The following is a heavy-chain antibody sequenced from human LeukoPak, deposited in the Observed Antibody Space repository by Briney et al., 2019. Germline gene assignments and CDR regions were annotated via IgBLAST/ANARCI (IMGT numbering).Heavy chain of an antibody. CDR3: ARDPRLRGVPNWFDP. V-gene: IGHV1-18*01. CDR2: IGAYNGNT. D-gene: IGHD3-10*01. J-gene: IGHJ5*02. Sequence: GASVKVSCKASGYTFTSYGITWVRQAPGQGLEWMGWIGAYNGNTNYAQKLQGRVTMTTDTSTSTAYMELRSLRSDDTAVYYCARDPRLRGVPNWFDPWGQGTLVTVSS. CDR1: GYTFTSYG.